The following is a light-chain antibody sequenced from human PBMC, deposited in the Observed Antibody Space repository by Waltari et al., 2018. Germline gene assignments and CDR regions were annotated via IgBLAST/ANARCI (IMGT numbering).Light chain of an antibody. CDR1: QSISFY. J-gene: IGKJ2*01. CDR2: AAS. Sequence: DLQMPQSPSSLSASVGGRITITCRASQSISFYLNWYQQKPGKAPKLLIYAASSLHSGVPSRFSGSGSGTDFTLTISSLQPEDFATYSCQQSYSTPHTFGQGTKLEIK. CDR3: QQSYSTPHT. V-gene: IGKV1-39*01.